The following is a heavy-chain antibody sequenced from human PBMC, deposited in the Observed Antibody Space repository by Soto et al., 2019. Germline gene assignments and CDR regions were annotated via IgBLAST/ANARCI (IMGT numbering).Heavy chain of an antibody. V-gene: IGHV3-74*01. J-gene: IGHJ6*02. CDR2: IKSDGSST. CDR3: ARSVRSGSFPYYYYAMDV. CDR1: GFTSSNYW. D-gene: IGHD3-10*01. Sequence: GGSLRLSCAASGFTSSNYWMHWVRQAPGKGLVWVSRIKSDGSSTSYADSVKGRSTISRDNAKNTLDLQMHGLRAEDMAVYYCARSVRSGSFPYYYYAMDVWGQGTTVTVSS.